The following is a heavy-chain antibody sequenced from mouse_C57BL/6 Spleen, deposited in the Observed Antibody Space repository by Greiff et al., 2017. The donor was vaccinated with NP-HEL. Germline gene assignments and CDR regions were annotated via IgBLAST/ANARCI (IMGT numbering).Heavy chain of an antibody. CDR2: IDPSDSYT. CDR1: GYTFTSYW. CDR3: ARGAAQATSDYAMDY. Sequence: QVQLQQPGAELVMPGASVKLSCKASGYTFTSYWMHWVKQRPGQGLEWIGEIDPSDSYTNYNQKFKGKSTLTVDKSSSTAYMQLSSLTSEDSAVYYCARGAAQATSDYAMDYWGQGTSVTVSS. V-gene: IGHV1-69*01. J-gene: IGHJ4*01. D-gene: IGHD3-2*02.